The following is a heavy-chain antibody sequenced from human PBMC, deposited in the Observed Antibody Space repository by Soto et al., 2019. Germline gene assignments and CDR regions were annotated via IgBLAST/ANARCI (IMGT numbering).Heavy chain of an antibody. CDR1: GGSISSGGYS. D-gene: IGHD3-10*01. CDR3: ARVWGGVFDI. V-gene: IGHV4-30-2*01. Sequence: SETLSLTCAVYGGSISSGGYSWSWIRQPPGKGLEWIGYIYHSGSTYYNPSLKSRVTISVDRSKNQFSLKLSSVTAADTAVYYGARVWGGVFDIWGQGTMVTVSS. J-gene: IGHJ3*02. CDR2: IYHSGST.